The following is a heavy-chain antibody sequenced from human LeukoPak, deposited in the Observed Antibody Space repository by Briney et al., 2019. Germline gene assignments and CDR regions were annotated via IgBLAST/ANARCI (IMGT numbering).Heavy chain of an antibody. CDR3: TRRAVGNSYYYSMDV. D-gene: IGHD6-19*01. V-gene: IGHV1-8*01. J-gene: IGHJ6*03. CDR2: MNPNSGNT. CDR1: GYTFISYE. Sequence: SSVKLSCKASGYTFISYESNWVRQVPGQGLEWVGWMNPNSGNTGYAQKFQGRVTITRNTAISTASMELSSLRSEDTAVYYCTRRAVGNSYYYSMDVWGKGTTVTVSS.